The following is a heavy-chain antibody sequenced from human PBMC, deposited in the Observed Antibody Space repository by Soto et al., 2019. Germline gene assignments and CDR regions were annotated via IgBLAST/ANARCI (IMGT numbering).Heavy chain of an antibody. CDR1: GYSFTSYW. CDR2: IDPSDSYT. CDR3: ARNLPNWYVSDAFDI. J-gene: IGHJ3*02. V-gene: IGHV5-10-1*01. D-gene: IGHD1-1*01. Sequence: PGESLKISCKGSGYSFTSYWISWVRQMPGKGLEWMGRIDPSDSYTNYSPSFQGHVTISADKSISTAYLQWSSLKASDTAMYYCARNLPNWYVSDAFDIWGQGTMVTVSS.